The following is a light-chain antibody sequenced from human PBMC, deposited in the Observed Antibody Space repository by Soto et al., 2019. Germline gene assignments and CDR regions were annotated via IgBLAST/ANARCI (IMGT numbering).Light chain of an antibody. J-gene: IGLJ2*01. CDR3: SSYAESENFVI. CDR1: DSDVGGYNF. CDR2: EVY. Sequence: QSALTQPPSASGSPGQSVTISCTGTDSDVGGYNFVSWYQQHPGRAPKLMIYEVYQRPSGVPDRFSGSKSGNTASLTVSGIHADDEANYYCSSYAESENFVIFGGGTKVTV. V-gene: IGLV2-8*01.